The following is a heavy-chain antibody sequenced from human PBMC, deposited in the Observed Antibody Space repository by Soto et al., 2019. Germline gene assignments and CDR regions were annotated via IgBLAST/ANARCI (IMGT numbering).Heavy chain of an antibody. D-gene: IGHD6-13*01. J-gene: IGHJ3*02. CDR1: VDSVSSNSAA. CDR2: TYYRSKWYN. Sequence: SPTLSLTYAISVDSVSSNSAASNWIRQSPSRGLEWLGRTYYRSKWYNDYAVSVKSRITINPDTSKNQFSLQLNSVTPEDTAVYYCARDVGEQQPDAFDIWGQGTMVPVSS. CDR3: ARDVGEQQPDAFDI. V-gene: IGHV6-1*01.